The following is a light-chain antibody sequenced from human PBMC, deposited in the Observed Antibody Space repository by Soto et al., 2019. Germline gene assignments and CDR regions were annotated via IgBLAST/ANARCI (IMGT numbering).Light chain of an antibody. CDR2: AAS. CDR3: QQSYSTPRT. J-gene: IGKJ1*01. CDR1: HSISNY. Sequence: DIPMTQSPSSLSASVGDRVTITCRASHSISNYLNWYQQKPGKAPNLLIYAASSLQSGVPSRFSGSGSGTYFTLTISSLQPEDFATYFCQQSYSTPRTFGQGTKVEIK. V-gene: IGKV1-39*01.